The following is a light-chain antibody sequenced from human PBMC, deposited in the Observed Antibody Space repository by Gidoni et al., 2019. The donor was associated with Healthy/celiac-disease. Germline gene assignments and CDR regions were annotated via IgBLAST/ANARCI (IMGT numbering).Light chain of an antibody. CDR2: SNN. J-gene: IGLJ3*02. CDR1: SSNIGSNT. Sequence: QSVLPQPPSASGTPGQRVTISCSGSSSNIGSNTVNWYQQLPGTAPKPLIYSNNQRPSGVPDRFSGSKSGTSASLAISGLQSEDEADYYCAAWDDSLNGRVFGGGTKLTVL. CDR3: AAWDDSLNGRV. V-gene: IGLV1-44*01.